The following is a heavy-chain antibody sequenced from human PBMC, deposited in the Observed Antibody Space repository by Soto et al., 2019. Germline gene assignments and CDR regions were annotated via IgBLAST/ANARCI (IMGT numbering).Heavy chain of an antibody. CDR2: IYPGDSDT. J-gene: IGHJ6*02. V-gene: IGHV5-51*01. CDR1: GYSFTSYW. CDR3: ARHDDRAVGGFLPYYYYGMDV. Sequence: PGESLKISCKGSGYSFTSYWIGWVRQMPGKGLEWMGIIYPGDSDTRYSPSFQGEVTISADKSISTAYLQWSSLKASDTAMYYCARHDDRAVGGFLPYYYYGMDVWGQGTTVTVSS. D-gene: IGHD1-26*01.